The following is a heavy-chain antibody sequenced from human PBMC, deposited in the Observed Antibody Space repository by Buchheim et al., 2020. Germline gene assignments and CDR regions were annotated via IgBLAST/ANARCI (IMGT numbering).Heavy chain of an antibody. V-gene: IGHV4-59*01. J-gene: IGHJ5*02. CDR2: IYYSGST. CDR1: GGSISSYY. CDR3: ARSSRDGYKFWFDP. Sequence: QVQLQESGPGLVKPSETLSLTCTVSGGSISSYYWSWIRQPPGKGLEWIGYIYYSGSTNYNPSLKSRVTISVDTSKNQSSLKLSSVTAADTAVYYCARSSRDGYKFWFDPWGQGTL. D-gene: IGHD5-24*01.